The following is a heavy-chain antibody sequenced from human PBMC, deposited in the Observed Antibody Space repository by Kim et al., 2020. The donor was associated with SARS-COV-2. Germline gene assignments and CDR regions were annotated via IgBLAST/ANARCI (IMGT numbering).Heavy chain of an antibody. V-gene: IGHV4-39*01. CDR2: IYYSGST. CDR1: GGSISSSSYY. J-gene: IGHJ4*02. Sequence: SETLSLTCTVSGGSISSSSYYWGWIRQPPGKGLEWIGSIYYSGSTYYNPSLKSRVTISVDTSKNQFSLKLSSVTAADTAVYYCARLSPPVTIDYWGQGTLVTVSS. CDR3: ARLSPPVTIDY.